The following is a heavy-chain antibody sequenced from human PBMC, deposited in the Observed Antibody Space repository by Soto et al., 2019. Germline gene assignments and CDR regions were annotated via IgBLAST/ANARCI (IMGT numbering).Heavy chain of an antibody. CDR3: ARGPFYYDPSGYYLSWFDP. J-gene: IGHJ5*02. V-gene: IGHV1-18*01. CDR1: GYTFTSYG. D-gene: IGHD3-22*01. Sequence: GASVKVSCKASGYTFTSYGISWVRQAPGQGLEWMGWISAYNGNTNYAQKLQGRVTMTTDTSTSTAYMELRSLRSDDTAVYYCARGPFYYDPSGYYLSWFDPWGQGTLVTVSS. CDR2: ISAYNGNT.